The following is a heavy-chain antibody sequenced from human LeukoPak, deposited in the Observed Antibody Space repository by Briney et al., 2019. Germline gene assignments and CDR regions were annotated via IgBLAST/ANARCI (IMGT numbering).Heavy chain of an antibody. D-gene: IGHD3-22*01. CDR2: IYYSGST. V-gene: IGHV4-30-4*01. CDR3: ARKIDSSGYFS. CDR1: GGSISSGDYY. J-gene: IGHJ4*02. Sequence: SETLSLTCTVSGGSISSGDYYWSWIRQPPGKGLEWIGYIYYSGSTYYNPSLKSRVTISVDTTKNQFSLKLSSVTAVDTAVYYCARKIDSSGYFSWGQGILVTVSS.